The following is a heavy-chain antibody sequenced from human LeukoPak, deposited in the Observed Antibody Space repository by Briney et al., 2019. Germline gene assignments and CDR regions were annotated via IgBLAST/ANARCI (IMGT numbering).Heavy chain of an antibody. V-gene: IGHV4-34*01. J-gene: IGHJ4*02. CDR2: INHSGST. CDR3: ARLTLRFLEWLFDY. CDR1: GGSFSGYY. Sequence: KSSETLPLTCAVYGGSFSGYYWSWIRQPPGKGLEWIGEINHSGSTNYNPSLKSRVTISVDTSKNQFSLKLSSVTAADTAVYYCARLTLRFLEWLFDYWGQGTLVTVSS. D-gene: IGHD3-3*01.